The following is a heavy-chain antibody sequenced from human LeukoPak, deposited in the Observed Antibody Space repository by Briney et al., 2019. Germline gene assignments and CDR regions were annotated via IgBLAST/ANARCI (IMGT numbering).Heavy chain of an antibody. Sequence: PGGSLRLSCAASGFTFSGFAMSWVRQAPGKGLEWVSSISGSGGSTYYADSVKGRFTISRDTSKNTLFLQMNSLRVEDTAVYYCARDDIPVIWGQGTLVTVSS. CDR1: GFTFSGFA. CDR2: ISGSGGST. J-gene: IGHJ4*02. CDR3: ARDDIPVI. D-gene: IGHD2-15*01. V-gene: IGHV3-23*01.